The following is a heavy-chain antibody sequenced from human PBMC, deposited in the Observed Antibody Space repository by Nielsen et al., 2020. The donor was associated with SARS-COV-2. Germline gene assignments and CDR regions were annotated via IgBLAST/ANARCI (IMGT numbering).Heavy chain of an antibody. CDR2: ISWNSGTI. D-gene: IGHD3-10*01. V-gene: IGHV3-9*01. J-gene: IGHJ4*02. CDR1: GFTFDDFA. Sequence: GGSLRLSCAASGFTFDDFAMHWVRQAPGKGLEWVSGISWNSGTIGYADSVKGRFTISRDNAKNSLYLQMNSLRAEDTALYYCAKDLWGPSYFGEFGELFASAIDYWGQGTLVTVSS. CDR3: AKDLWGPSYFGEFGELFASAIDY.